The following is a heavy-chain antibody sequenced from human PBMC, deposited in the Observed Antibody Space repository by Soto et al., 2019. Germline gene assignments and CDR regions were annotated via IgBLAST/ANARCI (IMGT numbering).Heavy chain of an antibody. D-gene: IGHD6-6*01. J-gene: IGHJ6*03. CDR3: ERVRQLVGYFYYNMDV. V-gene: IGHV1-18*01. CDR1: GYTFTNYG. Sequence: QVQLLQSGAEVKKPGASVKVSCKASGYTFTNYGITWVRQAPGQELEWMGWISAYNGNTHYTQRLQGRDTMTTDTPKSTAYMELRGLRSDDTAVYYCERVRQLVGYFYYNMDVWGKGTTVTVSS. CDR2: ISAYNGNT.